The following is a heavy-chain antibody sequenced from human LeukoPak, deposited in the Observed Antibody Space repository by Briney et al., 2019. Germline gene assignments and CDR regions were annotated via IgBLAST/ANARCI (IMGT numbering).Heavy chain of an antibody. CDR3: ARSIYSGYDAKYNWFDP. D-gene: IGHD5-12*01. CDR1: GGSISSGGYY. J-gene: IGHJ5*02. V-gene: IGHV4-31*03. CDR2: IYYSGST. Sequence: SETLSLTCTVSGGSISSGGYYWSWIRQHPGMRLEWIGYIYYSGSTYYNPSLKSRVTISVDTSKNQFSLKLSSVTAADTAVYYCARSIYSGYDAKYNWFDPWGQGTLVTVSS.